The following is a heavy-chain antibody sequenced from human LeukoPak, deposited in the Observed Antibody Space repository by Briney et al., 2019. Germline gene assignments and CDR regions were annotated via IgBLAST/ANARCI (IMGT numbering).Heavy chain of an antibody. D-gene: IGHD5-18*01. Sequence: SETLSLTCAAYGVSFSGYYWSWLRQPPRKGLEWIGEINHSGSTNYNPSLKSRVTISGDTSKNQFSLKLSSVTAADTAVYFCARVGYSYVINDWSRTGLGAYPTKYYYHMDVWGKGTTVTVSS. V-gene: IGHV4-34*01. J-gene: IGHJ6*03. CDR1: GVSFSGYY. CDR2: INHSGST. CDR3: ARVGYSYVINDWSRTGLGAYPTKYYYHMDV.